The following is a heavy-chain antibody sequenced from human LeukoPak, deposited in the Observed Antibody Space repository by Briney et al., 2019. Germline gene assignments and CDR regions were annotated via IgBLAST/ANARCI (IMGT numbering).Heavy chain of an antibody. J-gene: IGHJ6*03. CDR3: ARVISSSWSYYYYYMDV. Sequence: SETLSLTCTVSGGSISSYYWSWIRQPPGKGLEWIGYIYYSGNTNYNPSLKSRVTISVDTSKNQFSLKLSSVTAADTAVYYCARVISSSWSYYYYYMDVWAKGPRSPSP. D-gene: IGHD6-13*01. CDR2: IYYSGNT. CDR1: GGSISSYY. V-gene: IGHV4-59*01.